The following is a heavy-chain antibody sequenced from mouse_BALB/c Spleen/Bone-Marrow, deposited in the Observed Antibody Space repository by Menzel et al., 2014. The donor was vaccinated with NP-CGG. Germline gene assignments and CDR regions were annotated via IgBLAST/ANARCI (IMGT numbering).Heavy chain of an antibody. CDR2: INPDSSTI. J-gene: IGHJ1*01. V-gene: IGHV4-1*02. Sequence: EVQLVESGGGLVQPGGSLKLSCAASGFDFSRYWMSWVRQAPGKGLEWIGEINPDSSTINYTPSLKDKFIISRDNAKNTLYLQMSKVRSEDTALYYCARHSYYGSLFVWGAGTTVTVSS. CDR1: GFDFSRYW. D-gene: IGHD1-1*01. CDR3: ARHSYYGSLFV.